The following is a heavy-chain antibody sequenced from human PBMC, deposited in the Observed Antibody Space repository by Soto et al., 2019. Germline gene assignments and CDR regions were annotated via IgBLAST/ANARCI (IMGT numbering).Heavy chain of an antibody. CDR1: GYTFTGYY. J-gene: IGHJ5*02. D-gene: IGHD2-2*02. V-gene: IGHV1-2*02. CDR2: INPNSGGT. CDR3: ARVAGCSSTSCYTAWFDP. Sequence: RASVKVSCKASGYTFTGYYMHWVRQAPGQGLEWMGWINPNSGGTNYAQKFQGRVTMTRDTSTSTVYMELSSLRSEDTAVYYCARVAGCSSTSCYTAWFDPWGQGTLVTVSS.